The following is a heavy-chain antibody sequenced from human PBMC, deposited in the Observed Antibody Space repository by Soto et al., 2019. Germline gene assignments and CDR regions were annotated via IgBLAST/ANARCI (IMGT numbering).Heavy chain of an antibody. CDR2: ISGSGGST. CDR1: GFTFSSYA. Sequence: EVQLLESGGGLVQPGGSLRLSCAASGFTFSSYAMSWVRQAPGKGLEWVSAISGSGGSTYYADSVKGRFTISRDNSKNTLYLQMNSLRAADTAVYYCAKDLREVRGDIFAFDIWGQGTLVTVSS. J-gene: IGHJ3*02. V-gene: IGHV3-23*01. D-gene: IGHD3-10*01. CDR3: AKDLREVRGDIFAFDI.